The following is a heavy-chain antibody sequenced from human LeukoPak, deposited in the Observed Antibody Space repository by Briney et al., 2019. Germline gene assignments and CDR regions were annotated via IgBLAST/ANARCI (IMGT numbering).Heavy chain of an antibody. J-gene: IGHJ1*01. CDR2: IYSGGST. CDR3: ASTIAVAGPEYFQH. CDR1: GFTVSSNY. V-gene: IGHV3-53*01. Sequence: GGSLRLSCAASGFTVSSNYMGWVRQAPGKGLEWVSVIYSGGSTYYADSVKGRFTISRDNSKNTLYLQMNSLRAEDTAVYYCASTIAVAGPEYFQHWGQGTLVTVSS. D-gene: IGHD6-19*01.